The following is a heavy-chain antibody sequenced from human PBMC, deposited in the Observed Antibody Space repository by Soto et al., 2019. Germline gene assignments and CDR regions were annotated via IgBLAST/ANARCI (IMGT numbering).Heavy chain of an antibody. CDR2: VYYSGST. CDR3: ARDRAYSTSWGFYYFES. V-gene: IGHV4-61*01. Sequence: QVQLQESGPGLVKPSETLSLTCSVSGGSVNNNNYYWSWIRQPPGKGPEWIGYVYYSGSTNYNPYLQSRVTISLDTSKNQFSLRLSSVTAVDTAVYYCARDRAYSTSWGFYYFESWGQGTLVTVSS. CDR1: GGSVNNNNYY. D-gene: IGHD3-16*01. J-gene: IGHJ4*02.